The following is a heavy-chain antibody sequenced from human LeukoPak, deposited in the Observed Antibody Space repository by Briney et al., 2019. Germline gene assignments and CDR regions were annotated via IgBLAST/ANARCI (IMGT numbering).Heavy chain of an antibody. D-gene: IGHD3-3*01. CDR1: GGTFSSYA. Sequence: GASVKVSCKASGGTFSSYAISWVRQAPGQGLEWMGGIIPIFGTANYAQKFQGRVTITADESTSTAYMELSSLRSEDTAVYYCARGRERYYDFWSGSYHADHDAFDIWGQGTMVTVSS. CDR3: ARGRERYYDFWSGSYHADHDAFDI. J-gene: IGHJ3*02. V-gene: IGHV1-69*13. CDR2: IIPIFGTA.